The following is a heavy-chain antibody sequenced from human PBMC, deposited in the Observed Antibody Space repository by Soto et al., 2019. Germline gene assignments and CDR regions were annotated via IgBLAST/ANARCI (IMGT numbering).Heavy chain of an antibody. J-gene: IGHJ4*02. V-gene: IGHV4-4*02. Sequence: QLQESGPGLVKPSGTLSLTCAVSRGSMTTGDWFSWVRQSPGKGLEWIGEIYYGGTTHYKPSLKSRVTISLDKSKNQFFLELSSSTAADTVVYYCAKNAVGGFDWWGQGTLVTVSS. CDR2: IYYGGTT. D-gene: IGHD1-26*01. CDR3: AKNAVGGFDW. CDR1: RGSMTTGDW.